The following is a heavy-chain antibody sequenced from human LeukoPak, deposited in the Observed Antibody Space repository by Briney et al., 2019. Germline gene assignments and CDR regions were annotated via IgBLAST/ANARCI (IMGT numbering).Heavy chain of an antibody. D-gene: IGHD1-14*01. J-gene: IGHJ6*02. CDR2: IVPFFGTA. V-gene: IGHV1-69*01. Sequence: GAAVKLSISSSGGTFSTYAIIRVRQPPGPGLEWVGGIVPFFGTATYAQKFQGRVTITAHESTSTAYMDLSSLRSEDTAVYYCARAEGTRYYFCMVLWGQGTTVTVSS. CDR3: ARAEGTRYYFCMVL. CDR1: GGTFSTYA.